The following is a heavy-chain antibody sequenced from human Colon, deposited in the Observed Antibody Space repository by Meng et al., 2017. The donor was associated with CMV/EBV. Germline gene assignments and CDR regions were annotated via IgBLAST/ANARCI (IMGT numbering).Heavy chain of an antibody. CDR1: GFTFRKYF. V-gene: IGHV3-74*01. Sequence: VQLVESGGGFVQPGGSLRLSCAASGFTFRKYFMYWVRQAPGKGLEYVSRINEDGSTINYADSVRGRYTISRDNAKNTLYLQMNSLRAEDTAVYYCASRDYWGQGTLVTVS. CDR3: ASRDY. J-gene: IGHJ4*02. CDR2: INEDGSTI.